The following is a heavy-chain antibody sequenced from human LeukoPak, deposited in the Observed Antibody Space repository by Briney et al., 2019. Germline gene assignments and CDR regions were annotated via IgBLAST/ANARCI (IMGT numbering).Heavy chain of an antibody. CDR1: GGSLSSGSYY. Sequence: SETRYLTCTVSGGSLSSGSYYWGWIRQPPGKRPEWLGSIYYSGITYYNPSLKSRVTISVATSKNQFSLKLNSLTAADTAVYYCARIMWLAYYYFDYWGQGTLVAVSS. D-gene: IGHD6-19*01. CDR3: ARIMWLAYYYFDY. V-gene: IGHV4-39*01. CDR2: IYYSGIT. J-gene: IGHJ4*02.